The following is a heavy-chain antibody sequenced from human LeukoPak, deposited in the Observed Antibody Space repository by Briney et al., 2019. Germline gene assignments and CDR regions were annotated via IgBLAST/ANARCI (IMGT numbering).Heavy chain of an antibody. CDR2: IFYSGST. D-gene: IGHD3-9*01. J-gene: IGHJ4*02. Sequence: SETLSLTCTVSGASITSGPYYWGWIRQPPGKGLEWIGSIFYSGSTFYNPSLNKSRLPISVDTSKNLFTLKVTPVSAAYTAVYYCARIDFDGFLTWGQGTLVTVSS. CDR3: ARIDFDGFLT. V-gene: IGHV4-39*01. CDR1: GASITSGPYY.